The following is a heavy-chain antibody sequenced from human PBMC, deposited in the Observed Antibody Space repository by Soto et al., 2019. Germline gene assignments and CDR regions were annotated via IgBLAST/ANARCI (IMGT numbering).Heavy chain of an antibody. CDR2: INAGNGNT. CDR3: ASPSRAYGSGSYYLFDY. D-gene: IGHD3-10*01. CDR1: GYTFTSYA. V-gene: IGHV1-3*01. J-gene: IGHJ4*02. Sequence: QVQLVQSGAEVKKPGASVKVSYKASGYTFTSYAMHWVRQAPGQRLEWMGWINAGNGNTKYSQKFQGRVTITRDTSASTAYMELSSLRSEDTAVYYCASPSRAYGSGSYYLFDYWGQGTLVTVSS.